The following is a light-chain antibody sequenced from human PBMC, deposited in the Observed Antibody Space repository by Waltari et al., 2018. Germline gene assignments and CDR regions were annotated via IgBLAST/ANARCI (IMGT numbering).Light chain of an antibody. J-gene: IGKJ2*01. Sequence: DIQMTQSPSTLSASVGDRVTLSCRASQSVGTWLAWYQQKPGKAPKLLIYMASSLESGVPARFSGGGSGTEFTLTINSLQPEDFATYFCQQYSSFSTFGQGTKVDI. CDR1: QSVGTW. CDR2: MAS. CDR3: QQYSSFST. V-gene: IGKV1-5*03.